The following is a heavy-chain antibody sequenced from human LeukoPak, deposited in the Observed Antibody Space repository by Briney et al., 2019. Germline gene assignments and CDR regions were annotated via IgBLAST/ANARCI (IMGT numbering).Heavy chain of an antibody. V-gene: IGHV3-23*01. CDR3: AKGDYDFWSGPLHYGMDV. CDR1: GFTFSSYA. Sequence: GGSLRLSCAASGFTFSSYAMSWVRQAPGKGLEWVSAISGSGGSTYYADSVKGRFTISRDNSKNTLYLQMNSLRAEDTAVYYCAKGDYDFWSGPLHYGMDVWGQGTTDTVSS. J-gene: IGHJ6*02. CDR2: ISGSGGST. D-gene: IGHD3-3*01.